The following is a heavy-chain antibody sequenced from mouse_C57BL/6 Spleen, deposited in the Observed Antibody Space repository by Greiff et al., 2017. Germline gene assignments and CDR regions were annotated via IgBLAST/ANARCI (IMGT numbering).Heavy chain of an antibody. CDR2: ISYDGSN. CDR3: ARGRFFDY. Sequence: DVKLQESGPGLVKPSQSLSLTCSVTGYSITSGYYWNWIRQFPGNKLEWMGYISYDGSNNYNPSLKNRISITRDTSKNQFFLKLNSVTTEDTATYYCARGRFFDYWGQGTTRTVSS. CDR1: GYSITSGYY. J-gene: IGHJ2*01. V-gene: IGHV3-6*01.